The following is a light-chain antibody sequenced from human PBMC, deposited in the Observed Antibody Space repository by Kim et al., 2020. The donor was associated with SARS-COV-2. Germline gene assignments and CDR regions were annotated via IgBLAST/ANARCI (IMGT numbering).Light chain of an antibody. V-gene: IGKV3-20*01. CDR1: QTVSSSY. CDR3: QHYGRSLRT. J-gene: IGKJ1*01. Sequence: EIVLTQSPGTLSLSPGERATLSCRASQTVSSSYLAWYQQKPGQAPRLLIYGASTRATGIPDRFSGSGSGTDFTLTISRLEPEDFAVYYCQHYGRSLRTFGQGTPVDIK. CDR2: GAS.